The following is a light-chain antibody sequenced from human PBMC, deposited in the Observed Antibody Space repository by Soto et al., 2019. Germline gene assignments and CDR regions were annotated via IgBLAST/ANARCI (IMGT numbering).Light chain of an antibody. Sequence: EIVMTQSPATLSLSPGERAALSCRASQSINSELAWYQQKPGQPPRLLIYGASTRATGVPARFTGSESGSYFTLTISVLQSEDFAVYYCQHGHNWPLTFGQGTRLEI. CDR3: QHGHNWPLT. CDR2: GAS. V-gene: IGKV3-15*01. J-gene: IGKJ2*01. CDR1: QSINSE.